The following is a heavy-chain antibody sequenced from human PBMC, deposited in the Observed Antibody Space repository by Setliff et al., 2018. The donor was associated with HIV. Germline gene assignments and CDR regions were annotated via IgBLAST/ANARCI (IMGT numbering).Heavy chain of an antibody. CDR1: GGSISRSSYY. D-gene: IGHD3-3*01. J-gene: IGHJ5*02. CDR3: ARLRGSYDFSNWFDP. V-gene: IGHV4-39*07. Sequence: SETLSLTCTVSGGSISRSSYYWGWIRQPPGKGLEWIGNIHYSGSTYYNPSLKSRVTISVDTSKNQFSLRLSSVTAADTAVYYCARLRGSYDFSNWFDPWGQGTQVTVSS. CDR2: IHYSGST.